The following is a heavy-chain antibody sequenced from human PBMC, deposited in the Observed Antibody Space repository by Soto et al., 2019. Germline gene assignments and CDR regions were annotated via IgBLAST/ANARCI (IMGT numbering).Heavy chain of an antibody. Sequence: SETLSLTCTVSGGSISNVDYYWTWIRQPPGKGLEWIGYIYYSGSTYYNPSLKSRVTISADTSKNQFSLKLSSVTAADAAVYFCARTAIIRGVTDYWGQGTLVTVSS. V-gene: IGHV4-30-4*01. CDR1: GGSISNVDYY. CDR3: ARTAIIRGVTDY. D-gene: IGHD2-21*02. CDR2: IYYSGST. J-gene: IGHJ4*02.